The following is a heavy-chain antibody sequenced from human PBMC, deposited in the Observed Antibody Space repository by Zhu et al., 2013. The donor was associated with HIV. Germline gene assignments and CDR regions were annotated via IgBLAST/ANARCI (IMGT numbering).Heavy chain of an antibody. CDR2: ISASSAKT. CDR1: GFTFNNYA. V-gene: IGHV3-23*01. Sequence: EVQVLESGGGLVQPGGSLRLSCVASGFTFNNYAMSWVRQAPGKGLEWVSAISASSAKTYYSDPVKGRFTISRDNSKNTLYLQMNSLRAEDTAVYYCARAFSTDNFYFDYWGQGTLVTVSS. J-gene: IGHJ4*02. D-gene: IGHD1-1*01. CDR3: ARAFSTDNFYFDY.